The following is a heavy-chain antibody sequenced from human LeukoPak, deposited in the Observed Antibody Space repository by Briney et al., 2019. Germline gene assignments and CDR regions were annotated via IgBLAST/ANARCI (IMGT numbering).Heavy chain of an antibody. Sequence: SETLSLACTVSGGSMTTHHWNWIRQTPGKGLEWIGYVFDSGRTKENPSLKGRVTLSADTSKNQLSLRLSSVTAADTAVYYCTTIKRGNIFGYFDFWGQGILVTVSS. CDR3: TTIKRGNIFGYFDF. CDR2: VFDSGRT. CDR1: GGSMTTHH. V-gene: IGHV4-59*11. J-gene: IGHJ4*02. D-gene: IGHD5-18*01.